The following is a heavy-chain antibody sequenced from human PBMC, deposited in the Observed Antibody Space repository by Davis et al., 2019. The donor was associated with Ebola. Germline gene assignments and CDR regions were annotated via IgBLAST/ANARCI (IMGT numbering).Heavy chain of an antibody. J-gene: IGHJ6*04. CDR1: GFTFSSYW. CDR2: INSDGSST. V-gene: IGHV3-74*01. D-gene: IGHD5-18*01. CDR3: ARRSGYSYGYEGMDV. Sequence: PGGSLRLSCAASGFTFSSYWMHWVRQAPGKGLVWVSRINSDGSSTSYADSVKGRFTISRDNAKNTLYLQMNSLRAEDTAVYYCARRSGYSYGYEGMDVWGKGTTVTVSS.